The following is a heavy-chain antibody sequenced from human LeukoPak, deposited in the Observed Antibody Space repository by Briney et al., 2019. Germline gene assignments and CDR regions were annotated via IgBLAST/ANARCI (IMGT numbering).Heavy chain of an antibody. CDR1: GFTFSNYD. J-gene: IGHJ4*02. Sequence: GGSLRLSCAASGFTFSNYDMSWVRQAPGKGLEWVSGISGSGGSTYHADPVKGRLTISRDNSKNTLYLQMNSLRAEDTAVYYCARYGETGGYFDYWGQGTLVTVSS. V-gene: IGHV3-23*01. CDR3: ARYGETGGYFDY. CDR2: ISGSGGST. D-gene: IGHD4-17*01.